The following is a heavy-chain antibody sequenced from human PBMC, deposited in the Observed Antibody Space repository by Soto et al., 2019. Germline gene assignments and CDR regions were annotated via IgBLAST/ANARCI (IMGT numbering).Heavy chain of an antibody. CDR1: GYTFTTYG. CDR2: ISVYNGNT. Sequence: QVQLVQSGAEVKKPGASLKVSCKASGYTFTTYGLSWVRQAPGQGLEWIGWISVYNGNTHYARAFEGKVTMTTDTSTSTAYMELRSLRSDDTAVYYCARDREAARPGWFDPWGQGTLVTVSS. D-gene: IGHD6-6*01. V-gene: IGHV1-18*04. CDR3: ARDREAARPGWFDP. J-gene: IGHJ5*02.